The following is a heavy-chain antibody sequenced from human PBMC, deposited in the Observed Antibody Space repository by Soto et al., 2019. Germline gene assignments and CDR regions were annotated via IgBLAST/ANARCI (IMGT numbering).Heavy chain of an antibody. Sequence: EVQLVESGGGLVKPGGSLRLSCAASGFTFTRYSMNWVRQAPGKGLEWVSSISSTTNYIYYAGSMKGRCTVSRDNAKNSVYLEMNSLSAEDTAVYYCARESEDLTSNFDYWGQGTLVTVSS. CDR3: ARESEDLTSNFDY. CDR1: GFTFTRYS. CDR2: ISSTTNYI. J-gene: IGHJ4*02. V-gene: IGHV3-21*01.